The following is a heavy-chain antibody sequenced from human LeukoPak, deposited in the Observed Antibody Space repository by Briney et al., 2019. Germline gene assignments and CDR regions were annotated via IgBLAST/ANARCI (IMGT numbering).Heavy chain of an antibody. CDR3: ARDPIAGGPDYFDY. J-gene: IGHJ4*02. Sequence: GGSLRLSCAASGFTFSSYAMSWVRQAPGKGLEWVSAISGSATSTHYTDSVKGRFTISRDNFKNTLYLQMDSLRIEDTAVYYCARDPIAGGPDYFDYWGQGTLVTVSS. CDR2: ISGSATST. CDR1: GFTFSSYA. V-gene: IGHV3-23*01. D-gene: IGHD2-8*02.